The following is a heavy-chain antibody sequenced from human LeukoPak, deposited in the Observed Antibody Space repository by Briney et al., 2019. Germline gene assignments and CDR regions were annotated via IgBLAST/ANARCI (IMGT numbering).Heavy chain of an antibody. V-gene: IGHV3-23*01. J-gene: IGHJ4*02. CDR3: ANVISRYTGEGDY. CDR1: GFTFSTYA. Sequence: PGGSLRLSCAASGFTFSTYAMSWVRQAPGKGLEWVSGISGSGDNTNYADSVKGRFTISRDNSKNTLYLQMNSLRAEDTAVYYCANVISRYTGEGDYWGQGTLVTVSS. CDR2: ISGSGDNT. D-gene: IGHD3-16*02.